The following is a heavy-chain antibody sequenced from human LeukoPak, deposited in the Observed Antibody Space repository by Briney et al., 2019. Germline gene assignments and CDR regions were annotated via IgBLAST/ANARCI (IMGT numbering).Heavy chain of an antibody. D-gene: IGHD1-26*01. CDR2: ISAYNGNT. V-gene: IGHV1-18*01. Sequence: ASVKVSCKASGYTFTSYGISWVRQAPGQGLEWMGWISAYNGNTNYAQKFQGRVTITADKSTSTAYMELSSLRSEDTAVYYCARETIVGAQPYYWGQGTLVTVSS. CDR1: GYTFTSYG. J-gene: IGHJ4*02. CDR3: ARETIVGAQPYY.